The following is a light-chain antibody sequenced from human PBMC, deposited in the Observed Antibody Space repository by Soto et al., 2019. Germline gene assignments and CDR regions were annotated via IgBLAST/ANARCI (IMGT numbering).Light chain of an antibody. V-gene: IGKV3-20*01. CDR3: QQYGRSVGLFT. CDR2: DAS. CDR1: QSVSNTY. Sequence: EIVLTQSPGTLSLSPGERATLSCRASQSVSNTYLAWYQQKPGQAPRLLIYDASSRATGIPDRFSGSGSGTDFTLTISRLEPEDFAVYYCQQYGRSVGLFTFGPGTKVDIK. J-gene: IGKJ3*01.